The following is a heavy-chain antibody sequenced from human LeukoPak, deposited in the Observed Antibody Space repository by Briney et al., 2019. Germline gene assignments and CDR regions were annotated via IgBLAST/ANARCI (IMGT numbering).Heavy chain of an antibody. D-gene: IGHD5-18*01. Sequence: ASAKVSCKASGYTFTSYGISWVRQAPGQGLEWMGWISAYNGNTNYAQKLQGRVTMTTDTSTSTAYMELRSLRSDDTAVYYCARGDTAFSPYYFDYWGQGTLVTVSS. V-gene: IGHV1-18*01. CDR2: ISAYNGNT. CDR1: GYTFTSYG. CDR3: ARGDTAFSPYYFDY. J-gene: IGHJ4*02.